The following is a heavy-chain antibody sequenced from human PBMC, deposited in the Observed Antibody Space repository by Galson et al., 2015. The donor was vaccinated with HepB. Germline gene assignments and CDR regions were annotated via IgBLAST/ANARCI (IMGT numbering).Heavy chain of an antibody. CDR2: INAGNGNT. Sequence: SVKVSCKASGYTFTSYAMHWVRQAPGQRLEWMGWINAGNGNTKYSQKFQGRVTITRDTSASTAYMELSSLRSEDTTVYYCARDPAHSSGSYSPMDVWGQGTTVTVSS. J-gene: IGHJ6*02. D-gene: IGHD3-10*01. CDR1: GYTFTSYA. CDR3: ARDPAHSSGSYSPMDV. V-gene: IGHV1-3*01.